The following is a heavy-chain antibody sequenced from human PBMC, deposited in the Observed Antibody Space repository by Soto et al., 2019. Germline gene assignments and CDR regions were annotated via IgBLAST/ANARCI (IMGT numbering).Heavy chain of an antibody. CDR3: GRAQPNTFSWKDAFDI. CDR2: INPSGGST. D-gene: IGHD6-13*01. CDR1: GYTFTSYR. J-gene: IGHJ3*02. Sequence: QVQLVQSGAEVKKPGASVKVSCMASGYTFTSYRMQWVRQAPGQGLEWLGIINPSGGSTSYAQIFQGRVTMTRDTSTSTVYIELTSLRSDDTAVYYCGRAQPNTFSWKDAFDIWGQGTMVTVSS. V-gene: IGHV1-46*01.